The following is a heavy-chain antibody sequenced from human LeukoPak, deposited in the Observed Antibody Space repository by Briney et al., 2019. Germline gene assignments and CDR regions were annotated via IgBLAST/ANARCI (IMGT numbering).Heavy chain of an antibody. V-gene: IGHV3-30-3*01. D-gene: IGHD5-18*01. CDR1: GFTFSSYA. Sequence: GRSLRLSCAASGFTFSSYAMHWVRQAPGKGLEWVAVISYDGSNKYYADSVKGRFTISRDNSKNTLYLQMNSLRAEDTAVYYCARGRGDTATFWNWGQGTLVTVSS. CDR2: ISYDGSNK. CDR3: ARGRGDTATFWN. J-gene: IGHJ4*02.